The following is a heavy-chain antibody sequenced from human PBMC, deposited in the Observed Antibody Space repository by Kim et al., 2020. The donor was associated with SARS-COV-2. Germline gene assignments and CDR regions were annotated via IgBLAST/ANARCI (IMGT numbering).Heavy chain of an antibody. D-gene: IGHD1-20*01. CDR2: IYYSGST. V-gene: IGHV4-59*08. J-gene: IGHJ5*02. Sequence: SETLSLTCTVSGGPISSYYWSWIRQPPGKGLEWIGYIYYSGSTNYNPSLKSRVTISVDTPKNQFSLKVRSVTAADTAGYYSARHGRYKWNDAYNWFDPLGQGTLVTVSS. CDR1: GGPISSYY. CDR3: ARHGRYKWNDAYNWFDP.